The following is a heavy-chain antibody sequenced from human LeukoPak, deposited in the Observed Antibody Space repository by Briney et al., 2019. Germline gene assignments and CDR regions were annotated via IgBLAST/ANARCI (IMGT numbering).Heavy chain of an antibody. J-gene: IGHJ6*02. CDR2: ISYDGSNI. Sequence: GGSLRLSCAASGFTFSSYGMHWVRQAPGKGLEWVAVISYDGSNIYYADSVKGRFTISRDNSKNTLYLQMNSLRAEDTAVYYCAKDLSYGDYVNGMDVWGQGTTVTVSS. CDR1: GFTFSSYG. V-gene: IGHV3-30*18. CDR3: AKDLSYGDYVNGMDV. D-gene: IGHD4-17*01.